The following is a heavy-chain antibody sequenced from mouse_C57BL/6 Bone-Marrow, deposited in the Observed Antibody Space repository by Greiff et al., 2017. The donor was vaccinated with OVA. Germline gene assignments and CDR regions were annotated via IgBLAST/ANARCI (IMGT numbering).Heavy chain of an antibody. CDR3: ARHRGYGNYAMDY. CDR2: INSDGGST. J-gene: IGHJ4*01. Sequence: EVQLQESGGGLVQPGESLKLSCESNEYEFPSHDMSWVRKTPEKRLELVAAINSDGGSTYYPDTMARRFIISRDNTKKTLSLQMSSLVSEDTALYYGARHRGYGNYAMDYWGQGTSVTVSS. V-gene: IGHV5-2*01. CDR1: EYEFPSHD. D-gene: IGHD2-10*02.